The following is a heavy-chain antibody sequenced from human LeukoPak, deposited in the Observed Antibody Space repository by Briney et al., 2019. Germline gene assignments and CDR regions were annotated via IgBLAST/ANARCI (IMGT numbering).Heavy chain of an antibody. V-gene: IGHV3-7*01. Sequence: PGGSLRLSCAASGFTFSSYWMSWVRQAPGKGLEWVANIKQDGSDKYYVDSVKGRFTISRDNAKNSLHLQMNSLRAEDTAVYYCASQQWLLSDFDYWGQGTLVTVSS. CDR1: GFTFSSYW. CDR3: ASQQWLLSDFDY. CDR2: IKQDGSDK. J-gene: IGHJ4*02. D-gene: IGHD6-19*01.